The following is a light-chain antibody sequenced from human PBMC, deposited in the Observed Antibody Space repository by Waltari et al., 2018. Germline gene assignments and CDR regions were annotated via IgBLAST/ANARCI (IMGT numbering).Light chain of an antibody. CDR3: CSYAGNSMI. J-gene: IGLJ2*01. Sequence: QSALTQPRSVSGSPGPSVTISCSGTSSDIGAYMYVSWYQPHPGKAPILIIYDIQKRPSGVPVRFSGSKSGNTASLTISGLQPDDGADYFCCSYAGNSMIFGGGTMLTVL. CDR1: SSDIGAYMY. V-gene: IGLV2-11*01. CDR2: DIQ.